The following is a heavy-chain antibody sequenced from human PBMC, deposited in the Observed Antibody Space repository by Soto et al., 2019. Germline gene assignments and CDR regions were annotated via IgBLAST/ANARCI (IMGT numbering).Heavy chain of an antibody. CDR2: IYYSGST. CDR1: GGSISSYY. D-gene: IGHD6-6*01. J-gene: IGHJ6*03. Sequence: SETLSLTCTVSGGSISSYYWSWIRQPPGKGLEWIGYIYYSGSTNYNPSLKSRVTISVDTSKNQFSLKLSSVTAADTAVYYCARVPSSSWNYYYYYMDVWGKGTTVTVSS. CDR3: ARVPSSSWNYYYYYMDV. V-gene: IGHV4-59*01.